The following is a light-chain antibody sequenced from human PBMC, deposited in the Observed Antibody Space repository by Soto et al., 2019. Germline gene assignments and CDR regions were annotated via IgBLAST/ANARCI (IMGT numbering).Light chain of an antibody. CDR1: QDINNC. CDR3: QQCAYLVT. CDR2: DAS. J-gene: IGKJ4*01. Sequence: DLQMTQSPSSLSASVGDRVTITCQPSQDINNCLNWYQQKPGKAPKLLIYDASNLETGVPSRFSGSGFGTDFTFTITSLQPEDFATYYCQQCAYLVTFGGGTKVEIK. V-gene: IGKV1-33*01.